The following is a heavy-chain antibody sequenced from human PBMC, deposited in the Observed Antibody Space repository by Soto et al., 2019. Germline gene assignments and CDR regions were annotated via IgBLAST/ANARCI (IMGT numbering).Heavy chain of an antibody. CDR1: GYSFTTYG. CDR2: ISAYNGNT. CDR3: AREGPAPYYYYGMDV. J-gene: IGHJ6*02. V-gene: IGHV1-18*01. Sequence: QVQLVQSRGEVKKPGASVKVSCKTSGYSFTTYGISWVRQAPGQGLEWMGWISAYNGNTNYAQRLQGRVTMTTDTSTSTAYMEPRSLRSDDTAVYYCAREGPAPYYYYGMDVWGQGSTVTVSS.